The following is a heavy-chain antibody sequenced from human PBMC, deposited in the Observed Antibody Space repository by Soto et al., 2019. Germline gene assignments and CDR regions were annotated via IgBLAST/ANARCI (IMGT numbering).Heavy chain of an antibody. CDR3: AKDVLRFLEWLAFYGMDV. Sequence: QVQLVESGGGVVQPGRSLRLSCAASGFTFSSYGMHWVRQAPGKGLEWVAVISYDGSNKYYADSVKSRFTISRDNSKNTLNLQMNSLRAEDTAVYYWAKDVLRFLEWLAFYGMDVWGQGTTVTVSS. J-gene: IGHJ6*02. D-gene: IGHD3-3*01. V-gene: IGHV3-30*18. CDR1: GFTFSSYG. CDR2: ISYDGSNK.